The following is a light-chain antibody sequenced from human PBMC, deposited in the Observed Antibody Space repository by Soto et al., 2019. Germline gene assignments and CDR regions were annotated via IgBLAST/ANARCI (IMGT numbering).Light chain of an antibody. J-gene: IGLJ1*01. CDR2: AVT. CDR3: CSYAGSYTHYD. Sequence: QSALTQPRSVSGSPGQSVTISCTGTSSDVGGYNYVSWYQQYPGKAPKVMIYAVTKRPSGVPDRISGSKSGNTASLTISGLQAEDEADYYCCSYAGSYTHYDFGTGTKLTVL. CDR1: SSDVGGYNY. V-gene: IGLV2-11*01.